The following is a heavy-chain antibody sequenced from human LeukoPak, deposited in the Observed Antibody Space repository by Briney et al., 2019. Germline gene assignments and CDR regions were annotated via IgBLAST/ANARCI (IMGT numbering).Heavy chain of an antibody. Sequence: GGSLRLSCAASGFTFSSYNMNWVRQAPGKGLEWLSVFYSGGSTDYADSLKGRFTISRDNSKNMLYLQMDSLRAEDTAVYYCASTMVRGAPIIWGQGTLVTVSS. CDR3: ASTMVRGAPII. D-gene: IGHD3-10*01. CDR1: GFTFSSYN. J-gene: IGHJ4*02. CDR2: FYSGGST. V-gene: IGHV3-66*01.